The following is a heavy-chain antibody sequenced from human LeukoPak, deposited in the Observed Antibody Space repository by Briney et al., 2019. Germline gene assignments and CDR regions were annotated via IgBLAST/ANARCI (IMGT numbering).Heavy chain of an antibody. V-gene: IGHV1-69*13. J-gene: IGHJ4*02. CDR2: IIPIFGTA. CDR3: ARATHLTVTPGY. Sequence: SVKVSCKASGGTFSSYAISWVRQAPGQGLEWMGGIIPIFGTANYAQKFQGRVTITADESTSTAYMELSSLRSEDTAVYYCARATHLTVTPGYWGQGTLVTVSS. D-gene: IGHD4-17*01. CDR1: GGTFSSYA.